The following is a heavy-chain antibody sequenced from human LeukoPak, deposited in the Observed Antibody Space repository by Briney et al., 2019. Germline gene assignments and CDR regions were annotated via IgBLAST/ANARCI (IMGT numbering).Heavy chain of an antibody. CDR3: ARRPIVGSTGFYFDP. J-gene: IGHJ5*02. CDR1: GGSISSSSYY. Sequence: SETLSLTCTVSGGSISSSSYYWGWIRQPPGKGLEWIGSIYYSGSTYYNPSLKSRVTISVDTSKNQFSLKLGSVTAADTAVYYCARRPIVGSTGFYFDPWGPGTLVTVSS. CDR2: IYYSGST. D-gene: IGHD1-26*01. V-gene: IGHV4-39*01.